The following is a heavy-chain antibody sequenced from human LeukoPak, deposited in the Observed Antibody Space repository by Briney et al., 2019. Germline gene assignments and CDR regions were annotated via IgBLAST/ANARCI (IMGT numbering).Heavy chain of an antibody. V-gene: IGHV3-21*01. Sequence: PGGSLRLSCAGSGFTFSSYSMNWVRQAPGKGLEWVSFISSGSNDIYYADSVKGRSTISRDTAKNSLYLEMNSLRAEDTAVYYCARSIGAAYFDNWGQGTLVTVSS. J-gene: IGHJ4*02. D-gene: IGHD6-13*01. CDR3: ARSIGAAYFDN. CDR1: GFTFSSYS. CDR2: ISSGSNDI.